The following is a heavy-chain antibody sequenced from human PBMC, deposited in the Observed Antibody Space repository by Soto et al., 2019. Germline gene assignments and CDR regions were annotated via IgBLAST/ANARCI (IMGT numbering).Heavy chain of an antibody. Sequence: PGGSLRLSCAASGFTINTAWMSWVRQAPGKGLEWVGRIKSIGGGGTTDYAAPVKGRIAISRDDSKNTMYLQMNSLKTEDTAVYYCVTDLPNGVFPVDYWGQGTLVTVSS. V-gene: IGHV3-15*01. D-gene: IGHD2-8*01. CDR2: IKSIGGGGTT. CDR1: GFTINTAW. CDR3: VTDLPNGVFPVDY. J-gene: IGHJ4*02.